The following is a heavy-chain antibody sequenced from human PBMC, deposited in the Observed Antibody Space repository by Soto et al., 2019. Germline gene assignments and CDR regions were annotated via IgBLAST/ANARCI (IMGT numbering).Heavy chain of an antibody. V-gene: IGHV1-69*04. D-gene: IGHD3-10*01. CDR3: ARDAPFVYGSGSYYFDY. Sequence: LVKVCCKASGRTYSSYTISWVRQTPGQGLEWMGRIIPILGIANYAQKFQGRVTITADKSTSTAYMELSSLRSEDTAVYYCARDAPFVYGSGSYYFDYWGQ. CDR2: IIPILGIA. J-gene: IGHJ4*02. CDR1: GRTYSSYT.